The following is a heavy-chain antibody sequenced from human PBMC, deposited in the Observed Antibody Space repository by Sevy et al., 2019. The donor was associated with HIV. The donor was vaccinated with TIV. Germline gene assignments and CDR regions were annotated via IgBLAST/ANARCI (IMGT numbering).Heavy chain of an antibody. D-gene: IGHD3-9*01. J-gene: IGHJ4*02. V-gene: IGHV4-31*03. CDR2: IYYSGST. Sequence: SETLSLTCTVSGGSISSGGYYWSWIRQHPGKGLEWIGYIYYSGSTYYNPSLKSRVTISVDTSKNQFSLKLSSVTAADTAVYYCARHIWCDYYDILTGYYSYFDYWGQGTLVTVSS. CDR1: GGSISSGGYY. CDR3: ARHIWCDYYDILTGYYSYFDY.